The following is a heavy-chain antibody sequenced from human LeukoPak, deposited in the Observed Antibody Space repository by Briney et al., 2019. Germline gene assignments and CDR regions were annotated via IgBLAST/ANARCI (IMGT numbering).Heavy chain of an antibody. V-gene: IGHV1-2*02. Sequence: GGPVKVSGKASGYTFTNYVVHWVREAPGQGLEWMGWINPNSGGTNLAQKFQARVTMTRNTSISTAYMDLTRLRSDDTAVHYCAKAGAYSGSVDHDDYYGMDVWGQGTTVTVSS. D-gene: IGHD1-26*01. J-gene: IGHJ6*02. CDR2: INPNSGGT. CDR3: AKAGAYSGSVDHDDYYGMDV. CDR1: GYTFTNYV.